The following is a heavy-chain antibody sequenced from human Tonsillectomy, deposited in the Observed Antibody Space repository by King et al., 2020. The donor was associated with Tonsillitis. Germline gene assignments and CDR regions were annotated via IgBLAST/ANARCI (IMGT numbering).Heavy chain of an antibody. Sequence: VQLVESGGGLVQPGGSLRLSFAASGFSFSGYALSWVRQAPGKGLEWVSGVINSGCVTYYSDTVKGRFTISRDTSKNTLYLQMNSLRAEDTALYYCAKAMVVTGLLDSWGQGTLVTVSS. D-gene: IGHD2-21*02. V-gene: IGHV3-23*04. CDR3: AKAMVVTGLLDS. J-gene: IGHJ4*02. CDR2: VINSGCVT. CDR1: GFSFSGYA.